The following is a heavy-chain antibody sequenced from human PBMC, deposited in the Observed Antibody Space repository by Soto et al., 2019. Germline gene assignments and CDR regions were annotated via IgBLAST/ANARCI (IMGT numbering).Heavy chain of an antibody. CDR3: AKVPQAATGYYYYYYMDV. Sequence: HPGGSLRLSCAASGFTFSSYAMSWVRQAPGKGLEWVSAISGSGGSTYYADSVKGRFTISRDNSKNTLYLQMNSLRAEDTAVYYCAKVPQAATGYYYYYYMDVWGKGTTVTVSS. J-gene: IGHJ6*03. D-gene: IGHD2-15*01. CDR2: ISGSGGST. CDR1: GFTFSSYA. V-gene: IGHV3-23*01.